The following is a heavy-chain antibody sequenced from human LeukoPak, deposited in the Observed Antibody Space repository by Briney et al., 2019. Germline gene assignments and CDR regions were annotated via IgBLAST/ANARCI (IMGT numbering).Heavy chain of an antibody. V-gene: IGHV3-21*01. J-gene: IGHJ4*02. Sequence: GGSLRLSCAASGFAFSSYSMYWVRQAPGKGLEWVSSVSRRSSFIFYADSVQGRFTVSRDDAKDSLFLQMNSLRAEDTAVYYCARVSDAYDYFFDYWGQGTLVTVSS. CDR1: GFAFSSYS. CDR2: VSRRSSFI. CDR3: ARVSDAYDYFFDY. D-gene: IGHD5-12*01.